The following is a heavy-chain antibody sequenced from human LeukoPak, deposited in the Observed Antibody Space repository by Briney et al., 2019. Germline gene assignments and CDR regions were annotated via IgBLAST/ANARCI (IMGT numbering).Heavy chain of an antibody. CDR3: ARVGYNWNDPFDY. V-gene: IGHV4-38-2*01. Sequence: PSETLSLTCAVSGYSISSGYYWGWIRQPPGKGLEWIGSIYHSGSTYYNPSLKSRVTMSVGTSKNQFSLKLSSVTAADTALYYCARVGYNWNDPFDYWGQGTLVTVSS. D-gene: IGHD1-1*01. CDR1: GYSISSGYY. J-gene: IGHJ4*02. CDR2: IYHSGST.